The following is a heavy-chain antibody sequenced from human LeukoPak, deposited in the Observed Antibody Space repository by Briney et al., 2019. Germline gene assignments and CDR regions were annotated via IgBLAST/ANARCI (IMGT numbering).Heavy chain of an antibody. D-gene: IGHD6-13*01. V-gene: IGHV4-34*01. CDR1: GGSFSGYY. J-gene: IGHJ4*02. CDR2: INHSGST. CDR3: ARDPYSNSWYFGCFDY. Sequence: SETLSLTCAVYGGSFSGYYWSWIRQPPGKGLEWIGEINHSGSTNYNPSLKSRVTISVDTSKNQFSLKLSSVTAADTAVYYCARDPYSNSWYFGCFDYWGQGTLVTVSS.